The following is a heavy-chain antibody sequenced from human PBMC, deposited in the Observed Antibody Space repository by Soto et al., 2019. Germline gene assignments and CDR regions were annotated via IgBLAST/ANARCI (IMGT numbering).Heavy chain of an antibody. Sequence: QVQLQESGPGLVKPSQTLSLTCTVSGGSISSGDYYWSWIRQHPGKGLAWIGYIYYSGSTYYNPSLKSRVTISVDTSKNQFSLKLSSVPAADTAVYFCARWWSGSRQGFDPWGQGTLVTVSS. V-gene: IGHV4-31*03. D-gene: IGHD3-3*01. CDR2: IYYSGST. CDR3: ARWWSGSRQGFDP. CDR1: GGSISSGDYY. J-gene: IGHJ5*02.